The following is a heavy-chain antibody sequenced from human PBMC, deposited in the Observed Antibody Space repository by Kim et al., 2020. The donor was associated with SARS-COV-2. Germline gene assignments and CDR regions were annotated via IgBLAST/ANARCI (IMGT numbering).Heavy chain of an antibody. Sequence: GGSLRLSCAASGFTFSSYGMHWVRQAPGKGLEWVAVISYDGSNKYYADSVKGRFTISRDNSKNTLYLQMNSLRAEDTAVYYCAKALGYYGSGRGYYYGMDVWGQGTTVTVSS. CDR2: ISYDGSNK. V-gene: IGHV3-30*18. CDR3: AKALGYYGSGRGYYYGMDV. D-gene: IGHD3-10*01. J-gene: IGHJ6*02. CDR1: GFTFSSYG.